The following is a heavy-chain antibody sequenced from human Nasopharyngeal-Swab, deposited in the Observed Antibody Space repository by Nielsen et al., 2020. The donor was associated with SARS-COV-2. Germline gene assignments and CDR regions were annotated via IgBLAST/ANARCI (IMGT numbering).Heavy chain of an antibody. J-gene: IGHJ5*01. Sequence: SETRSLTCTVSGGSISSSSYYWGWIRQPRGRGREWIGSIYYSGSTYYNPSLKSRVTISVDTSKNQFSLKLSSVTAADTAVYYCARHASHIVLMVYAMGWFDSWGQGTLVTVSS. CDR1: GGSISSSSYY. V-gene: IGHV4-39*01. CDR2: IYYSGST. CDR3: ARHASHIVLMVYAMGWFDS. D-gene: IGHD2-8*01.